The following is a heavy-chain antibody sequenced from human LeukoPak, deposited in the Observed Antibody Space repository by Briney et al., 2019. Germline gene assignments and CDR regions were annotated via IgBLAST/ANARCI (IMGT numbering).Heavy chain of an antibody. Sequence: SETLSLTCTVSGGSISSYYWSWIRQPPGKGLEWIGYIYYSGSTNYNPSLKSRVTISVDTSKNQFSLNLTSVTAADTGVYFCARLLWSGEGFFLSYWGQGTLVAVSS. J-gene: IGHJ4*02. D-gene: IGHD3-10*01. V-gene: IGHV4-59*01. CDR2: IYYSGST. CDR1: GGSISSYY. CDR3: ARLLWSGEGFFLSY.